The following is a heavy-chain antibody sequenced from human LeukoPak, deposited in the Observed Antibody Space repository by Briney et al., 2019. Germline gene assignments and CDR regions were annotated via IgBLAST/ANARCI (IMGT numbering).Heavy chain of an antibody. V-gene: IGHV4-31*03. CDR2: IYYSGST. CDR3: ANYGSGSYRFDP. CDR1: GGSISSGGYY. J-gene: IGHJ5*02. Sequence: SQTLSLTCTVSGGSISSGGYYWSWIRQHPGKGLEWIGYIYYSGSTYYNPSLKSRVTISVDTSKNQFSLKLGSVTAADTAVYYCANYGSGSYRFDPWGQGTLVTVSS. D-gene: IGHD3-10*01.